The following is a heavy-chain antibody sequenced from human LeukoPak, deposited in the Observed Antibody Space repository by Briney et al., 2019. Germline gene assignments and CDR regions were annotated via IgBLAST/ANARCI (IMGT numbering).Heavy chain of an antibody. Sequence: SETLSLTCAVYGGSFSGYYWSWIRQPPGKGLEWIGEINHSGSTNYNPSFKSRVTISVDTSKNQFSLKLSSVTAADTAVYYCARGLGYGSVYYYYGMDVWGQGTTVTVSS. J-gene: IGHJ6*02. D-gene: IGHD3-10*01. V-gene: IGHV4-34*01. CDR2: INHSGST. CDR3: ARGLGYGSVYYYYGMDV. CDR1: GGSFSGYY.